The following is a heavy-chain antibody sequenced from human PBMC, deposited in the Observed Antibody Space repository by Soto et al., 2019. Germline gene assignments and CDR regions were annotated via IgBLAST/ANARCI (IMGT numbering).Heavy chain of an antibody. CDR3: SRDAYSNSSWGFDT. J-gene: IGHJ5*02. CDR2: INHSRST. V-gene: IGHV4-34*01. D-gene: IGHD6-6*01. CDR1: GESFSVYY. Sequence: SETLSLTCAVYGESFSVYYWSWIRQPPAKELDWIREINHSRSTNYNPAVKSRVTISVDTSKNQLSLKLSSVSVADTAVYYCSRDAYSNSSWGFDTWGQGTLVTVSS.